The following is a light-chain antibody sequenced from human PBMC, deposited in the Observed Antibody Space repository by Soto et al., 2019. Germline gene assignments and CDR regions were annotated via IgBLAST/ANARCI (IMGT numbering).Light chain of an antibody. J-gene: IGKJ3*01. CDR2: GAS. CDR3: QQYGGSPFT. V-gene: IGKV3-20*01. CDR1: QSISSSY. Sequence: EIVLTQSPGTLSLSPGERATLSCRASQSISSSYLAWYQQKPGQAPRLLIYGASSRATGLPVRFSGSGSGTDFTLTISRLEPEDFAVYYCQQYGGSPFTFGPGTKVDIK.